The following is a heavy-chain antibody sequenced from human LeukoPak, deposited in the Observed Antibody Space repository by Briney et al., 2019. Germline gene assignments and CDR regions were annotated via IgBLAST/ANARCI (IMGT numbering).Heavy chain of an antibody. CDR2: INPNSGGT. J-gene: IGHJ6*02. Sequence: ASVKVSCKASGYTFTGYYMHWVRQAPGQGLEWMGWINPNSGGTNYAQKFQGRVTMTRGTSISTAYMELSRLRSDDTAVYYCARESIYYYYDKGGMVGGMDVWGQGTTVTVSS. V-gene: IGHV1-2*02. CDR3: ARESIYYYYDKGGMVGGMDV. CDR1: GYTFTGYY. D-gene: IGHD3-22*01.